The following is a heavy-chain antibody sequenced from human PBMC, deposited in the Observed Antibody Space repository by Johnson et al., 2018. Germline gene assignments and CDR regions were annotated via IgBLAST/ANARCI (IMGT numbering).Heavy chain of an antibody. CDR2: IYYRGST. Sequence: QVQLQESGPGLVKXSETXSLXCTVSGGSISSYYWSWIRQPPGKGLEWIGYIYYRGSTNYNPSLKSRVTISVDTSKNQFSLKLSSVTAADTAVYYCARGLRYFDWLDHYYYYYMDVWGKGTTVTVSS. J-gene: IGHJ6*03. D-gene: IGHD3-9*01. V-gene: IGHV4-59*01. CDR1: GGSISSYY. CDR3: ARGLRYFDWLDHYYYYYMDV.